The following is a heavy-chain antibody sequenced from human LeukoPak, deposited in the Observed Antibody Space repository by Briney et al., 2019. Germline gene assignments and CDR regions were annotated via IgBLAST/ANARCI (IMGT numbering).Heavy chain of an antibody. CDR1: GSTFNNYA. V-gene: IGHV1-46*02. D-gene: IGHD1-26*01. CDR2: INPTGGST. CDR3: ARDNSVGDNAWWFDP. Sequence: ASVKVSCKASGSTFNNYAISWVRQAPGQGLEWMGLINPTGGSTGYAQKFQGRVTMTRDMSTSTDYMELSSLRPEDTAIYYCARDNSVGDNAWWFDPWGQGTLVTVSS. J-gene: IGHJ5*02.